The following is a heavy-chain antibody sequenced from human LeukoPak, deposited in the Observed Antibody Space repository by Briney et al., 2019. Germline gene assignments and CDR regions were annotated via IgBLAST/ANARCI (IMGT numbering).Heavy chain of an antibody. CDR1: GFTFSSYG. CDR3: AELGITMIGGV. D-gene: IGHD3-10*02. J-gene: IGHJ6*04. Sequence: GGSLGLSCAASGFTFSSYGMHWVRQAPGKGLEWVSYISSSGSTIYYADSVKGRFTISRDNAKNSLYLQMNSLRAEDTAVYYCAELGITMIGGVWGKGTTVTISS. V-gene: IGHV3-48*04. CDR2: ISSSGSTI.